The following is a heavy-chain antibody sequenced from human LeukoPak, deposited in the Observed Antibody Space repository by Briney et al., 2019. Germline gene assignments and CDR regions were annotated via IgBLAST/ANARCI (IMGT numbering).Heavy chain of an antibody. CDR2: IYHSGST. CDR1: GGSISSSNW. Sequence: SETLSLTCAVSGGSISSSNWWSWVRQPPGKGLEWIGEIYHSGSTNYNPSLKSRVTISVDKSKNQFSLKLSSVTAADTAVYYCAREYYYDSSGYYYGYFDYWGQGTLVTVSS. CDR3: AREYYYDSSGYYYGYFDY. J-gene: IGHJ4*02. V-gene: IGHV4-4*02. D-gene: IGHD3-22*01.